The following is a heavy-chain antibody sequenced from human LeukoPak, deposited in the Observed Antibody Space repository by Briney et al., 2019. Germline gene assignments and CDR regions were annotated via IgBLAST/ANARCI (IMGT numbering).Heavy chain of an antibody. CDR3: ARTYSSGWYGRDFDY. V-gene: IGHV1-8*01. CDR2: MNPNSGNT. D-gene: IGHD6-19*01. Sequence: DSVKVSCKASGYTFTSYDINWVRQATGQGLEWMGWMNPNSGNTGYAQKLQGRVTMTTDTSTSTAYMELRSLRSDDTAVYYCARTYSSGWYGRDFDYWGQGTLVTVSS. J-gene: IGHJ4*02. CDR1: GYTFTSYD.